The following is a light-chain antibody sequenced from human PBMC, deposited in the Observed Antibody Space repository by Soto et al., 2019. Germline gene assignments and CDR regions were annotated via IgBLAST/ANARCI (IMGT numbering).Light chain of an antibody. Sequence: EIVLTQSPGTLSLSPGERATLSCRASQSVSSSYLAWYQQKPGQAPRLLIYGASSRATGIPDRFSGSGSGTDVTLTISRLEPEDFAVYSCHQYGSSPIFTFGPGTKVDIK. CDR2: GAS. J-gene: IGKJ3*01. V-gene: IGKV3-20*01. CDR1: QSVSSSY. CDR3: HQYGSSPIFT.